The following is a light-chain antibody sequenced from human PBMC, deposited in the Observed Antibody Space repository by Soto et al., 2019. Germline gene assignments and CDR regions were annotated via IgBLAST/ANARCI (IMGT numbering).Light chain of an antibody. CDR1: QSISSY. J-gene: IGKJ5*01. V-gene: IGKV1-5*01. CDR2: DAS. Sequence: DIQMTQSPSSLSASVGDRVTITCRASQSISSYLNWYQQRPGKAPKVLIYDASTLKTGVPSRFSGSGSGSEFNFTITGLQPDDFATYFCQQYNTYATFGQGTRLEIK. CDR3: QQYNTYAT.